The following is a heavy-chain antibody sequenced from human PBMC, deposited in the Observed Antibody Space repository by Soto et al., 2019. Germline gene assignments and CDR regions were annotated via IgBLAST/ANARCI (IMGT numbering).Heavy chain of an antibody. Sequence: GVSLRLSCAASGFTFSSYGMHWVRQAPGKGLEWVAVISYDGSNKYYADSVKGRFTISIDNAKNTLYLQMNSLRAEDTAVYYCAKDHGWAAGYNWFDPGGQGTLVTVSS. J-gene: IGHJ5*02. V-gene: IGHV3-30*18. CDR2: ISYDGSNK. D-gene: IGHD3-16*01. CDR1: GFTFSSYG. CDR3: AKDHGWAAGYNWFDP.